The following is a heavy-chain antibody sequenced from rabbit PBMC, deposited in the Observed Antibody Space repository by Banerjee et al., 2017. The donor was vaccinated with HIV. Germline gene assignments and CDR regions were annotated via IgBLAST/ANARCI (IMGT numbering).Heavy chain of an antibody. CDR3: ARDSDGMDL. V-gene: IGHV1S40*01. CDR1: GFSFSSSYW. Sequence: QSLEESGGDLVKPGASLTLTCTASGFSFSSSYWICWVRQAPGKGLEWIACIYTGSSGSTYYASWAKGRFTISKTSSTTVTLQMTSLTAADTATYFCARDSDGMDLWGPGTLVTVS. J-gene: IGHJ6*01. CDR2: IYTGSSGST.